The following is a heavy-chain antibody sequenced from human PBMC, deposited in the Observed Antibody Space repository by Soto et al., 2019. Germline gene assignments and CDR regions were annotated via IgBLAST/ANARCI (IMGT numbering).Heavy chain of an antibody. Sequence: SLTCAVYGGFLSESYWTWIRQPPGKGLEWIGEINHVEGTNYNPSLKSRVTMSVGTSQNQFSLRLISVTAADTAMYFCVRIRYQLPSSVLWLDPWGQGTPVTVSS. CDR3: VRIRYQLPSSVLWLDP. CDR1: GGFLSESY. CDR2: INHVEGT. V-gene: IGHV4-34*01. J-gene: IGHJ5*02. D-gene: IGHD3-16*01.